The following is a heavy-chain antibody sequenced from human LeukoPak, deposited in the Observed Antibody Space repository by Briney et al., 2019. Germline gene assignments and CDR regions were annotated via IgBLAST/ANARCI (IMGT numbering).Heavy chain of an antibody. J-gene: IGHJ4*02. CDR3: ARGVIASGFDF. V-gene: IGHV6-1*01. Sequence: SQTLSLTCAISGDSVSSKSAAWSWIRQSPSRGLEWLGRTFYRSKWYNEYAVSVKSRIIINPDTTKNQFSLQLNSVTREDTAVYYCARGVIASGFDFWGQGTQVAVSS. CDR2: TFYRSKWYN. D-gene: IGHD2-21*01. CDR1: GDSVSSKSAA.